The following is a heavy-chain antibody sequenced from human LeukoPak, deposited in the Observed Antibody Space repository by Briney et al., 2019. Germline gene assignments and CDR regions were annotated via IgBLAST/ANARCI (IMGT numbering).Heavy chain of an antibody. V-gene: IGHV4-38-2*02. D-gene: IGHD6-19*01. Sequence: SETLSLTCTVSGGSISSYYWSWIRQPPGKGLEWIGSIYHSGSTYYNPSLKSRVTISVDTSKNQFSLKLSSVTAADTAVYYCARGGYSSGWYTKNVWGQGTLVTASS. CDR1: GGSISSYY. CDR2: IYHSGST. CDR3: ARGGYSSGWYTKNV. J-gene: IGHJ4*02.